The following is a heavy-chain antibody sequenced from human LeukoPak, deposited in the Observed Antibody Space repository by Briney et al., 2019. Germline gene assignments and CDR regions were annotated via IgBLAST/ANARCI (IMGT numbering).Heavy chain of an antibody. V-gene: IGHV4-31*03. CDR3: ARRGPQGRFTPGGAFDI. Sequence: PSETLSLTCTVSGGSINNGGYYWSWIRQHPGKGLEWIGYIYYSGSSYYNPSLRSRVTISVDTSKNHFSLKLSSVTAADTAVYYCARRGPQGRFTPGGAFDIWGQGTMVTVSS. J-gene: IGHJ3*02. CDR2: IYYSGSS. D-gene: IGHD3-3*01. CDR1: GGSINNGGYY.